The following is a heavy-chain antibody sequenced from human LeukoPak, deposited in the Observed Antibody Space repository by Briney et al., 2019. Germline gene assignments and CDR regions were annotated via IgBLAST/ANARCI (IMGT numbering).Heavy chain of an antibody. Sequence: GGSLRLSCVGSGVTFINYTMNWVRQAPGKGLEWISSISSSSTKIYYADSVKGRFTTARDNAKRSLYLQMNGLRAEDTAVYYCTREFGRRYSGNSAPEYFDLWGRGTLVTVSS. CDR3: TREFGRRYSGNSAPEYFDL. CDR1: GVTFINYT. CDR2: ISSSSTKI. V-gene: IGHV3-21*01. J-gene: IGHJ2*01. D-gene: IGHD4-23*01.